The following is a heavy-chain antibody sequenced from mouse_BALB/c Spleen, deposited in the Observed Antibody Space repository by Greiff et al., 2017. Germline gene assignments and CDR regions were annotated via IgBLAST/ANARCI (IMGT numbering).Heavy chain of an antibody. CDR1: GFNIKDYY. Sequence: EVKLMESGAELVRSGASVKLSCTASGFNIKDYYMHWVKQRPEQGLEWIGWIDPENGDTEYAPKFQGKATMTADTSSNTAYLQLSSLTSEDTAVYYCNARGNYDAMDYWGQGTSVTVSS. J-gene: IGHJ4*01. D-gene: IGHD2-1*01. CDR3: NARGNYDAMDY. CDR2: IDPENGDT. V-gene: IGHV14-4*02.